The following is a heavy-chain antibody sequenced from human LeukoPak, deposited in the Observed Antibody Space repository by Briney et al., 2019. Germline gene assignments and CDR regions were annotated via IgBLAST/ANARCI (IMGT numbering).Heavy chain of an antibody. Sequence: GGSLRLSCAASGFTFTTYAMSWVRQAPGKGLEWVSGISGRGDSTNYADSVTGRFTISRDNSKNTLYLQMNSLRAEDTAVYYCARGGIAEIKGDYWGQGTLVTVSS. CDR3: ARGGIAEIKGDY. J-gene: IGHJ4*02. CDR1: GFTFTTYA. D-gene: IGHD6-13*01. V-gene: IGHV3-23*01. CDR2: ISGRGDST.